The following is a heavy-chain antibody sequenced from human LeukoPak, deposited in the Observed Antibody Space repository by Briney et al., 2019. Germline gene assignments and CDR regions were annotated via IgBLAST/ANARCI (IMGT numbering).Heavy chain of an antibody. J-gene: IGHJ6*03. CDR1: GGSVSSHF. Sequence: SETLSLTCIVSGGSVSSHFWSWIRQPPGKGLEWIGYIYNSGITNYNPSLKSRVTMPVDTSKNQFSLMLRSVTAADTAAYYCARDHLPAGAPGHYIDVWGKGTTVTVSS. D-gene: IGHD4/OR15-4a*01. CDR2: IYNSGIT. V-gene: IGHV4-59*02. CDR3: ARDHLPAGAPGHYIDV.